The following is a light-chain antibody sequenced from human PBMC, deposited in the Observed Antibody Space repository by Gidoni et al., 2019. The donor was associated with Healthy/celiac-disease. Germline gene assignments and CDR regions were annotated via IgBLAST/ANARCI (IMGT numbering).Light chain of an antibody. J-gene: IGKJ4*01. Sequence: EIVLKQSPATLSLSPGERATLSCRASQSVSSYLAWYQQKPGQAPRLLIYDASNRATGIPARFSGSGSGTDFTLTSSSLEPEDFAVYYCQQRSNWPPSLTFGGXTKVEIK. CDR2: DAS. CDR1: QSVSSY. CDR3: QQRSNWPPSLT. V-gene: IGKV3-11*01.